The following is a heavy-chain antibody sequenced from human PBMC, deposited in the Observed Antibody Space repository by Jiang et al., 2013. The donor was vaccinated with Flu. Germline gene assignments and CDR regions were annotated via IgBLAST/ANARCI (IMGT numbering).Heavy chain of an antibody. CDR1: GFSLTTSGVG. D-gene: IGHD6-6*01. V-gene: IGHV2-5*02. CDR2: IFWDDDN. Sequence: KPTQTLTLTCNFSGFSLTTSGVGVGWIRQPPGKALEWLALIFWDDDNRYSPSLKSRLTISKDTSKNQVVLTMTNMDPVDTATYYCAHRRYASSSSAYFDYVGPGTLVTVSS. CDR3: AHRRYASSSSAYFDY. J-gene: IGHJ4*01.